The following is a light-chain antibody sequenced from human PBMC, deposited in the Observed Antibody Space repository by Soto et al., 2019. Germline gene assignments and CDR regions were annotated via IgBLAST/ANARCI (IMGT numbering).Light chain of an antibody. Sequence: DIQMTQSPSSLSASVGDRVTITCRASQDIGDDLDWFQQKPGKAPKRLIYASSGLQSGAPARFSGSGSGTEFALTISNLYPKDFATYYCLQHNSLPFTFGPGTKVDVK. CDR1: QDIGDD. J-gene: IGKJ3*01. CDR3: LQHNSLPFT. CDR2: ASS. V-gene: IGKV1-17*02.